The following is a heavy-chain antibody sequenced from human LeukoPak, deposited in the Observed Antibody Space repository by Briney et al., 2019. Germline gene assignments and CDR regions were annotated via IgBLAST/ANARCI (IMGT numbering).Heavy chain of an antibody. D-gene: IGHD2-2*01. CDR2: ISHSGYT. V-gene: IGHV4-30-4*01. CDR1: GGSISSGDYF. Sequence: SETLSLTCTVSGGSISSGDYFWSWIRQPPGKGLEWIGYISHSGYTSYNPSLKSRVTISVDTSKNQFSLKLSSVTAADTAVYYCARAVDIVVVPAAILYNWFDPWGQGTLVTVSS. CDR3: ARAVDIVVVPAAILYNWFDP. J-gene: IGHJ5*02.